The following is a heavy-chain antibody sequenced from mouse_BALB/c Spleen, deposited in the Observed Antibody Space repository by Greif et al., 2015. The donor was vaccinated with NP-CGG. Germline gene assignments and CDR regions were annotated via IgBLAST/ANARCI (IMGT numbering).Heavy chain of an antibody. D-gene: IGHD1-2*01. V-gene: IGHV5-6-3*01. CDR3: ARELLPLYAMDY. CDR1: GFTFSSYG. CDR2: INSNGGST. Sequence: EVNVVESGGGLVQPGGSLKLSCAASGFTFSSYGMSWVRRTPDKRLELVATINSNGGSTYYPDSVKGRFTISRDNAKNTLYLQMSSLKSEDTAMYYCARELLPLYAMDYWGQGTSVTVSS. J-gene: IGHJ4*01.